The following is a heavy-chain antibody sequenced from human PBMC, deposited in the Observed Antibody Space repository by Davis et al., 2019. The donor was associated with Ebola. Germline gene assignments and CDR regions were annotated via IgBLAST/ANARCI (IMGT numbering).Heavy chain of an antibody. D-gene: IGHD2-15*01. V-gene: IGHV3-23*01. Sequence: GESLKISCAASGFTFSSYAMSWVRQAPGKGLEWVSGISGSGAIIYYADSVKGRFTISRDNSKNTLYLQMNSLRAEDTAVYYCAKVVPGIVGALYYYGMDVWGQGTTVTVSS. CDR2: ISGSGAII. CDR1: GFTFSSYA. J-gene: IGHJ6*02. CDR3: AKVVPGIVGALYYYGMDV.